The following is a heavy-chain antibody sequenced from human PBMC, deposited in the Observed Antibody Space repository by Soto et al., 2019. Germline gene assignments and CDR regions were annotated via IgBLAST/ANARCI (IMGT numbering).Heavy chain of an antibody. CDR3: AAASSGYSAFDI. CDR2: IVVGSGNT. J-gene: IGHJ3*02. D-gene: IGHD3-22*01. Sequence: ASLNVYCKASGFTFTSAAGQWGRQARGQRLEWIGRIVVGSGNTNYAQKFQERVTITRDMSTSTAYMELSSLRSEDTAVYYCAAASSGYSAFDIWGQGTMVTVSS. CDR1: GFTFTSAA. V-gene: IGHV1-58*01.